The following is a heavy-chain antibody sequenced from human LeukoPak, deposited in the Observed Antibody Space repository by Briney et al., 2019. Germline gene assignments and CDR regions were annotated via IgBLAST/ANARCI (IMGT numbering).Heavy chain of an antibody. V-gene: IGHV4-59*01. CDR2: IYYSGST. Sequence: PSETLSLTCTVSGGSISSYYWSWIRQPPGKGLEWIGYIYYSGSTNYNPSLKSRVTISVDTSKNQFSLKLSSVTAADTAVYYCARDQNDWGQGTLVTVSS. J-gene: IGHJ4*02. CDR1: GGSISSYY. D-gene: IGHD1-1*01. CDR3: ARDQND.